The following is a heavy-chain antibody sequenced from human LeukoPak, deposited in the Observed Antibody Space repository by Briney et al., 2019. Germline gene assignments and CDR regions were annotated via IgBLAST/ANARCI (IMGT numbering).Heavy chain of an antibody. CDR2: IYTSGST. CDR1: GGSISSGSYY. J-gene: IGHJ3*02. CDR3: ARDRPRYSHGLGEDAFDI. Sequence: SQTLSLTCTVSGGSISSGSYYWSWIRQPAGKGLEWIGRIYTSGSTNYNPSLKSRVTISVDTSKNQFSLKLSSVTAADTAVYYCARDRPRYSHGLGEDAFDIWGQGTMVTVSS. V-gene: IGHV4-61*02. D-gene: IGHD5-18*01.